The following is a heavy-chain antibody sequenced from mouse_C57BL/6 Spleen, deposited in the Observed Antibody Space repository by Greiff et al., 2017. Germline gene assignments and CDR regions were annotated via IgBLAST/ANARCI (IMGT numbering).Heavy chain of an antibody. V-gene: IGHV3-6*01. CDR3: ARGRYYDLFAY. J-gene: IGHJ3*01. CDR1: GYSITSGYY. Sequence: EVQVVESGPGLVKPSQSLSLTCSVTGYSITSGYYWNWIRQFPGNKLEWMGYISYDGSNNYNPSLKNRISITRDTSKNQFFLKLNSVTTEDTATYYCARGRYYDLFAYWGQGTLVTVSA. D-gene: IGHD2-4*01. CDR2: ISYDGSN.